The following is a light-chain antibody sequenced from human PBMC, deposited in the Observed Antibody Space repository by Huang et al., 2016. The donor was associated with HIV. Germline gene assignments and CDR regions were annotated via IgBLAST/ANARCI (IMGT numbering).Light chain of an antibody. Sequence: DIVMTQSPLSLPATPGAPAFISCNSSQSLLRSSGYNYLDWYLQKPWQSPQLLIYVGSNRASGVPDRFSGIGAGTDFTLRISIVEAEDVGVYYCMQGLQTPYTFGQGTNLEIK. V-gene: IGKV2-28*01. CDR1: QSLLRSSGYNY. J-gene: IGKJ2*01. CDR3: MQGLQTPYT. CDR2: VGS.